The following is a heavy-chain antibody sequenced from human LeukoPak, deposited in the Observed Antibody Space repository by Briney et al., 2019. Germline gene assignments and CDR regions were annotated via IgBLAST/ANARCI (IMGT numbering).Heavy chain of an antibody. Sequence: ASVKVSCKASGYTFTSYGISWVRQAPGQGLEWMGWISAYNGNTNYAQKLQGRVTMTTDTSTSTAYMELRSLRSDDTAVYYCARDSSSWYLGYYYYGMDAWGQGTTVTVSS. D-gene: IGHD6-13*01. CDR2: ISAYNGNT. V-gene: IGHV1-18*01. CDR3: ARDSSSWYLGYYYYGMDA. J-gene: IGHJ6*02. CDR1: GYTFTSYG.